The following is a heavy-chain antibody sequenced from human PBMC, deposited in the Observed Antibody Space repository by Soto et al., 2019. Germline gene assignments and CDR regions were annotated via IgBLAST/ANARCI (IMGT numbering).Heavy chain of an antibody. V-gene: IGHV4-59*01. J-gene: IGHJ6*02. CDR3: ARDRISSGYYSTDGMDV. D-gene: IGHD3-22*01. CDR2: IYYSGST. CDR1: GGSISSYY. Sequence: PSETLSLTCTVSGGSISSYYWSWIRQPPGKGLEWIGYIYYSGSTNYNPSLKSRVTISVDTPKNQFSLKLSSVTAADTAVYYCARDRISSGYYSTDGMDVWGQGTTVTVSS.